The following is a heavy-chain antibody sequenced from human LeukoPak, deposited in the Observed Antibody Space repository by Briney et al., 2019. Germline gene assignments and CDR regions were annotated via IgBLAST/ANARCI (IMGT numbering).Heavy chain of an antibody. CDR2: ISSGGATT. J-gene: IGHJ5*01. D-gene: IGHD2-21*01. V-gene: IGHV3-48*03. CDR3: ARDAIVDGRFDS. CDR1: GFTFSSFE. Sequence: GGSLRLSCAASGFTFSSFEMNWVRQAPGKGLEWLSYISSGGATTYYADSVKGRFTISRDNAKNSLYLQMNSLRAEDTAVYFCARDAIVDGRFDSRGQGTLVTVSS.